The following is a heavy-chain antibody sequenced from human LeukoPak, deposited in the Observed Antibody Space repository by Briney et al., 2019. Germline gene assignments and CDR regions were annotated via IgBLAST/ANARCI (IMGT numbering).Heavy chain of an antibody. Sequence: PSETLSLTCAVYGGSFSGYYWSWIRQPPGKGLEWIGEINHSGSTNYNPSLKSRVTISVDTSKNQFSLKLSSVTAADTAVYYCARDRGSSWDYWGQGTLVTVSS. V-gene: IGHV4-34*01. D-gene: IGHD6-13*01. CDR3: ARDRGSSWDY. J-gene: IGHJ4*02. CDR1: GGSFSGYY. CDR2: INHSGST.